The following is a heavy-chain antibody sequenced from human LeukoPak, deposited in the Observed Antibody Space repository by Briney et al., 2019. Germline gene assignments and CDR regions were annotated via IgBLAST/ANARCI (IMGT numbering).Heavy chain of an antibody. D-gene: IGHD1-26*01. V-gene: IGHV1-2*02. CDR3: ARADRLDGSPYLIGP. Sequence: ASVKVSCKTSGYSFTDYYMHWVRQAPGQGLEWMGWINPNSGGTSTAQKFQGRITMTRDTPITTVYMEVSWLTSDDTAIYYCARADRLDGSPYLIGPWGQGTLVTVSS. CDR2: INPNSGGT. J-gene: IGHJ5*02. CDR1: GYSFTDYY.